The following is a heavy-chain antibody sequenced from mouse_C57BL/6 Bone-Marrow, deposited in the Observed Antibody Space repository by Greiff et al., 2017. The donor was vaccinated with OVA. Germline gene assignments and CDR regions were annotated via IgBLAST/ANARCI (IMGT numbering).Heavy chain of an antibody. J-gene: IGHJ4*01. CDR2: ISSGSSTI. D-gene: IGHD2-4*01. V-gene: IGHV5-17*01. Sequence: EVQGVESGGGLVKPGGSLKLSCAASGFTFSDYGMHWVRQAPEKGLEWVAYISSGSSTIYYADTVKGRFTISRDNAKNTLFLQMTSLRSEDTAMYYCARRSYDYDRGDAMDYWGQGTSVTVSS. CDR3: ARRSYDYDRGDAMDY. CDR1: GFTFSDYG.